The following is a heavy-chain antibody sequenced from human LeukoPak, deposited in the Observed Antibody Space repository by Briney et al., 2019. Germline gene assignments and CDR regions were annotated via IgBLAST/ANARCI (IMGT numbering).Heavy chain of an antibody. V-gene: IGHV3-74*01. CDR1: GFTFSSYW. J-gene: IGHJ4*02. CDR2: INSDGSST. D-gene: IGHD6-13*01. CDR3: ARVGYSSSWSPSDY. Sequence: GGSLRLSCAASGFTFSSYWMHWVRQAPGKGLVGVSRINSDGSSTTYADSVKGRFTVSRDNAKNTVYLQMNSLRAEHTAVYYCARVGYSSSWSPSDYWGQGALVTVSS.